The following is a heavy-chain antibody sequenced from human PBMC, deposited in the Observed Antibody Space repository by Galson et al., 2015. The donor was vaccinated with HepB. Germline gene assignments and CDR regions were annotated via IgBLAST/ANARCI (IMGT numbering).Heavy chain of an antibody. D-gene: IGHD1-26*01. V-gene: IGHV1-18*04. CDR1: GYTFSNHG. J-gene: IGHJ4*02. Sequence: SVKVSCKASGYTFSNHGISWVRQAPGRGLEWMGWISANGNTKYAEKFQGRVTVTTDTSTNTAYMELRSLRSDDTAIFYCARGSELASFDYWGQGTLVIVSS. CDR2: ISANGNT. CDR3: ARGSELASFDY.